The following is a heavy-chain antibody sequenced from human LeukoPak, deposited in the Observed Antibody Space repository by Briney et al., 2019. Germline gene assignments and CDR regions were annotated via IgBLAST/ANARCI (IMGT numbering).Heavy chain of an antibody. Sequence: PSETLSLTCAVYGGSFRNYDWSWIRQPPGKGLEWIGEINHSGSTKYNPSLNSPVTISVDRSKKQFSLKLSSVTAADTAVYYCARVPDFYDSSGYYPIWGQGTLVTVTS. V-gene: IGHV4-34*01. CDR2: INHSGST. J-gene: IGHJ4*02. CDR1: GGSFRNYD. CDR3: ARVPDFYDSSGYYPI. D-gene: IGHD3-22*01.